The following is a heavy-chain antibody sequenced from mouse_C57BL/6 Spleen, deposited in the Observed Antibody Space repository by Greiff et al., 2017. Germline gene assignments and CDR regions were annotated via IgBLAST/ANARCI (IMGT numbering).Heavy chain of an antibody. J-gene: IGHJ1*03. CDR1: GYTFTSYW. V-gene: IGHV1-69*01. CDR3: ARAYGSSYRDFDD. Sequence: QVHVKQPGAELVMPGASVKLSCKASGYTFTSYWMHWVKQRPGQGLEWIGEIDPSDSYTNYNQKFKGKSTLTVDKSSSTAYMQLSSLTSEDSAVYYCARAYGSSYRDFDDWGKGTTVTVSS. D-gene: IGHD1-1*01. CDR2: IDPSDSYT.